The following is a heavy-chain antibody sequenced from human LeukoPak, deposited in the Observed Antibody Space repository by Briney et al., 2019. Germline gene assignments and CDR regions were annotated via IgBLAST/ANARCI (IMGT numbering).Heavy chain of an antibody. V-gene: IGHV1-69*13. D-gene: IGHD4-17*01. CDR1: GGTFSSYA. CDR3: ASGGGTVLNWFDP. CDR2: FIPIFNTT. J-gene: IGHJ5*02. Sequence: PRASVKVSCKASGGTFSSYAISWVRQAPGQGLEWMGGFIPIFNTTNFAQNFRGRVTLTADEFTSTVYMELRSLRSEDTAVYYCASGGGTVLNWFDPWGQGTLVTVSS.